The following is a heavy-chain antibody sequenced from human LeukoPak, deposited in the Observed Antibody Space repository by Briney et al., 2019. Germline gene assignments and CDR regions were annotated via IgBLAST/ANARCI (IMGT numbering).Heavy chain of an antibody. D-gene: IGHD3-10*01. CDR3: ARGMWFDTLFSTFDV. Sequence: PSETLSLTCTVSGGSISTYYWSWIRQPPGKGLEWIGYIYYSGSTNYNPSLKSRVTISVDTSKNQFSLMLKSVTAADTALYYCARGMWFDTLFSTFDVWGQGTMVSVSS. CDR2: IYYSGST. J-gene: IGHJ3*01. V-gene: IGHV4-59*12. CDR1: GGSISTYY.